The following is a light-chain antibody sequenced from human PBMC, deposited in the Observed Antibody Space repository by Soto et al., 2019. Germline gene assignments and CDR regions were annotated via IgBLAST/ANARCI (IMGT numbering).Light chain of an antibody. CDR1: QSVSSYY. J-gene: IGKJ3*01. CDR2: GAS. Sequence: EIVLTQSPGTLSLSPGERATLSCRASQSVSSYYLAWYQQKPGQAPRLLISGASSRATGIPDRFSGSGSGTAFTLTISRLEPEDFAVYYCQQYGSSPFTFGPGTKVDIK. CDR3: QQYGSSPFT. V-gene: IGKV3-20*01.